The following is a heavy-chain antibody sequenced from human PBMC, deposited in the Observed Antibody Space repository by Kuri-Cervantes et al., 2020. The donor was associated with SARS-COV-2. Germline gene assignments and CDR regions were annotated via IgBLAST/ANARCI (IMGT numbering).Heavy chain of an antibody. J-gene: IGHJ4*02. V-gene: IGHV2-26*01. Sequence: SGPTLVKPTETLTLTCTVSGFSLSNARMGVSWIRQPPGKALEWLAHIFSNGEKSYSTSLKTRLTISKDTSKNQVVLTMTNMDPVDTATYYCARIQATTVIADYWGQGTLVTVSS. CDR1: GFSLSNARMG. D-gene: IGHD4-11*01. CDR3: ARIQATTVIADY. CDR2: IFSNGEK.